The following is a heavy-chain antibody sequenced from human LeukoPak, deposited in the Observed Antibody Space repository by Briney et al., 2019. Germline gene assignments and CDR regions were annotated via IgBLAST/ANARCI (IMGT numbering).Heavy chain of an antibody. V-gene: IGHV1-18*01. D-gene: IGHD3-9*01. CDR3: ARELNYVTLGYDILADIGYYFDY. J-gene: IGHJ4*02. CDR1: GYTFTTYG. CDR2: ISPHNGNT. Sequence: ASVKVSCKPSGYTFTTYGISWVRQAPGQGLQWSGWISPHNGNTEYAQDLKGRVTMTTDTSTSTAYLELRSLRSDDTAIYYCARELNYVTLGYDILADIGYYFDYWGQGSLVTVSS.